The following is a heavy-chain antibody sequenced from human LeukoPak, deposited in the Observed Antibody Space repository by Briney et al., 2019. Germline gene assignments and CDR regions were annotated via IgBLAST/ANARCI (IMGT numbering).Heavy chain of an antibody. Sequence: GGSLRLSCAASGFTFRSFAVSWVRQAPGKGLEWVSAISGSGGSTYYADSVKGRFTISRDNSKNTLYLQMNSLRAEDTAVYYCAKVRFRGYSGYGPFDYWGQGTLVTVSS. CDR2: ISGSGGST. CDR3: AKVRFRGYSGYGPFDY. V-gene: IGHV3-23*01. CDR1: GFTFRSFA. D-gene: IGHD5-12*01. J-gene: IGHJ4*02.